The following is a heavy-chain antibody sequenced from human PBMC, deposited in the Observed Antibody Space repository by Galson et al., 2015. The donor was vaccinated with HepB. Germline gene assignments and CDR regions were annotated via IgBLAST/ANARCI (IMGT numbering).Heavy chain of an antibody. Sequence: PALVKPTQTLTLTCTFSGFSLSTSGVGVGWIRQPPGKALEWLALIYWNDDKRYSPSLKSRLTITKDTSKNQVVLTMTNMDPVDTATYYCAHSKWGEIAAPFDYWGQGTLVTVSS. J-gene: IGHJ4*02. D-gene: IGHD6-13*01. V-gene: IGHV2-5*01. CDR1: GFSLSTSGVG. CDR3: AHSKWGEIAAPFDY. CDR2: IYWNDDK.